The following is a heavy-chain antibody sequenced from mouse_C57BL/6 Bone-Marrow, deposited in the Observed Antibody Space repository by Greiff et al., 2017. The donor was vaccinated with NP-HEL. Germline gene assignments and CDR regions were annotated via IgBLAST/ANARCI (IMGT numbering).Heavy chain of an antibody. CDR3: ARGGIYYDYDPYYFDY. CDR1: GYTFTSYG. J-gene: IGHJ2*01. D-gene: IGHD2-4*01. CDR2: IYPRSGNT. Sequence: QVQLQQSGAELARPGASVKLSCKASGYTFTSYGISWVKQRTGQGLEWIGEIYPRSGNTYYNEKFKGKATLTADKSSSTAYKELRSMTSEDSAVYFCARGGIYYDYDPYYFDYWGQGTTLTVSS. V-gene: IGHV1-81*01.